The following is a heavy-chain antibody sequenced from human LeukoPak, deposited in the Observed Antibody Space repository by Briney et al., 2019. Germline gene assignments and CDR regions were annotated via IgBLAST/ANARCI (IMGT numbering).Heavy chain of an antibody. V-gene: IGHV3-7*03. Sequence: PGTSLRLSCVASGFTFNNYWMTWVRQAPGKGLEWVANIKPDGSEGYYLDSLKGRFTISRDNSKNKVYLQLNSLRVEDTAIYYCTKALKDWGQGTLVTVSS. CDR1: GFTFNNYW. J-gene: IGHJ4*02. CDR2: IKPDGSEG. CDR3: TKALKD.